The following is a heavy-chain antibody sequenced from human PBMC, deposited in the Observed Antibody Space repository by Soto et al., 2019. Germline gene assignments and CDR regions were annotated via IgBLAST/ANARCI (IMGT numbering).Heavy chain of an antibody. D-gene: IGHD2-15*01. CDR2: IMPIFGTT. V-gene: IGHV1-69*01. Sequence: QVHLVQSGAEVKKPGSSVKVSCKASGGTFSSHAVSWVRQAPGQGLDWMGVIMPIFGTTNYTQKFQGRVTITADESTGTAYMELSSLRPDDTAVYYCARDRRSDSAYYFYGMDVWGQGTTVTVS. CDR3: ARDRRSDSAYYFYGMDV. CDR1: GGTFSSHA. J-gene: IGHJ6*02.